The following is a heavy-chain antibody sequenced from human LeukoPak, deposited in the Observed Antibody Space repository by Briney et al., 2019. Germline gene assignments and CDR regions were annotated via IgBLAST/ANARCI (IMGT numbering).Heavy chain of an antibody. D-gene: IGHD6-13*01. CDR2: IIPIFGTA. CDR3: AVAIAAAGKFDI. Sequence: ASVKVPCKASGGTFSSYAISWVRQAPGQGLEWMGGIIPIFGTANYAQKFQGRVTITADESTSTAYMELSSLRSEDTAVYYCAVAIAAAGKFDIWGQGIMVTVSS. J-gene: IGHJ3*02. CDR1: GGTFSSYA. V-gene: IGHV1-69*13.